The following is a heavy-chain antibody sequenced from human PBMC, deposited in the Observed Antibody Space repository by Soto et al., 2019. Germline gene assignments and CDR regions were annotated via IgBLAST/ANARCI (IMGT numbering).Heavy chain of an antibody. CDR2: ISYDGSNT. Sequence: QVQLVESGGGVVQPGRSLRLSRAASGFTFSSYAMHWVRQAPGKGLEWVAVISYDGSNTYYADSVKGRFTISRDNSKNTLYLTMNSLRAEDTAVYYCARDLGAYSSSGRYYYGMDVWGQGTTVTVSS. CDR3: ARDLGAYSSSGRYYYGMDV. V-gene: IGHV3-30-3*01. J-gene: IGHJ6*02. CDR1: GFTFSSYA. D-gene: IGHD6-13*01.